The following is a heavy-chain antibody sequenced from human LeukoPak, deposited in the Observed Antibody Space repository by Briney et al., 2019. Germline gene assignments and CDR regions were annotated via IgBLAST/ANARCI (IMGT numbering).Heavy chain of an antibody. CDR1: GGTFSSYA. CDR3: ARENPAGDPFDY. CDR2: IIPIFGTA. V-gene: IGHV1-69*06. J-gene: IGHJ4*02. D-gene: IGHD4-17*01. Sequence: GSSVKVSCKASGGTFSSYAISWVRQAPGQGLEWMGGIIPIFGTANYAQKFQGRVTITADKSTSTAYMELSSLSSEDTAVYYCARENPAGDPFDYWGQGTLVTVSS.